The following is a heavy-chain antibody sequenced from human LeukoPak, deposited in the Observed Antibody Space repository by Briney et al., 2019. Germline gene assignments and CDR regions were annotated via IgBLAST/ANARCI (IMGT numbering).Heavy chain of an antibody. J-gene: IGHJ4*02. CDR1: GFPFKNYK. CDR3: ARTLPLIIFGPVTLFYF. D-gene: IGHD3/OR15-3a*01. Sequence: PGESLRLSCAASGFPFKNYKFNWVRQAPGKGLEWVASITTSSSSVYYAESEKGRFTISRDNANNSLFLHITSLRGEDTAIYYCARTLPLIIFGPVTLFYFWGQGVLVAVSS. CDR2: ITTSSSSV. V-gene: IGHV3-21*01.